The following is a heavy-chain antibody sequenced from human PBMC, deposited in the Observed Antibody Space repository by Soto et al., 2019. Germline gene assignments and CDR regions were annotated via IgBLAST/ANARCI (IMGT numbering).Heavy chain of an antibody. CDR1: GFTFSSYA. CDR3: AKTKGSTSCFA. J-gene: IGHJ3*01. Sequence: GGSLRLSCAASGFTFSSYAMSWVRQAPGKGLELVSAISGSGGSTYYADSVKGRFTISRDNSKNTLYLQMNSLRAEDTAVYYCAKTKGSTSCFAWSQGTMVTVSS. D-gene: IGHD2-2*01. CDR2: ISGSGGST. V-gene: IGHV3-23*01.